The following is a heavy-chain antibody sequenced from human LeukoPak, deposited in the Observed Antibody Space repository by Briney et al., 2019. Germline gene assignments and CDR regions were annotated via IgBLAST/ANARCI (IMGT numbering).Heavy chain of an antibody. J-gene: IGHJ3*02. V-gene: IGHV4-4*07. CDR1: GASINGSY. CDR3: ARGAVYCGGDCLDI. CDR2: IYSNGIT. Sequence: SDTLSLTCTVSGASINGSYWNWIRQPAGKGLECIGLIYSNGITNYNPSLNSRATISVDTSTNQFSLKLSSVTAADTAVYFCARGAVYCGGDCLDIWGQGTMVTVSS. D-gene: IGHD2-21*02.